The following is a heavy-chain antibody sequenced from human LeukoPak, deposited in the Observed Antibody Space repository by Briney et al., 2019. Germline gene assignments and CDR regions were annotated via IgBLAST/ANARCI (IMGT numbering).Heavy chain of an antibody. D-gene: IGHD1-20*01. Sequence: PGGSLRLSCAASGFTFSNYSWNWVRQAPGKGLEWVSSISISSSYIYYADSVKGRFTISRDNAKNSLYLQMNTLRDEHTAMYYCASMSITTQPFDLWGQATLVTVSS. CDR1: GFTFSNYS. V-gene: IGHV3-21*01. CDR2: ISISSSYI. J-gene: IGHJ4*02. CDR3: ASMSITTQPFDL.